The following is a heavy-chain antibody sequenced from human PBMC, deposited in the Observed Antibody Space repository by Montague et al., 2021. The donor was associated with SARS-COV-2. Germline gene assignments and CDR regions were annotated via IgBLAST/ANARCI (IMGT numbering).Heavy chain of an antibody. D-gene: IGHD6-19*01. CDR1: GGSISSSSYY. CDR3: ATQEDPSGWIPGPFDF. Sequence: TMSLTCTVSGGSISSSSYYWAWIRQPPGKGLEWIGSIYYRGSTYYNPSLKSRVFISVDTSKNQLSLTLTSVTAADTAVYYCATQEDPSGWIPGPFDFWGQGTLLSVSS. V-gene: IGHV4-39*01. J-gene: IGHJ4*02. CDR2: IYYRGST.